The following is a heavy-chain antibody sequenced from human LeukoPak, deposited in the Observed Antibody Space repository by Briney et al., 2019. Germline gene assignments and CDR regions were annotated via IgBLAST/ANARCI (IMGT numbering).Heavy chain of an antibody. V-gene: IGHV1-69*05. CDR2: IIPIFGTA. Sequence: SVKVSCKASGGTFSSYAISWVRQAPGQGLEWMGGIIPIFGTANYAQKFQGGVTITTDESTSTAYMELSSLRSEDTAVYYCASGSHGYYYYYMDVWGKGTTVTVSS. CDR3: ASGSHGYYYYYMDV. CDR1: GGTFSSYA. J-gene: IGHJ6*03.